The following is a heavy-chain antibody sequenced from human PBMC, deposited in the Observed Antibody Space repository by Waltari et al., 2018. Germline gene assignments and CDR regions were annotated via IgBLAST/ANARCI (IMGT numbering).Heavy chain of an antibody. J-gene: IGHJ2*01. CDR1: GGSISSYY. CDR2: IYTSGGT. D-gene: IGHD6-13*01. CDR3: ARVGSWLGYFDL. V-gene: IGHV4-4*07. Sequence: QVQLQESGPGLVKPSETLSLTCTVSGGSISSYYWSWTRQPAGKGLEWIGRIYTSGGTNYNPSLKSRVTMSVDTSKNQFSLKLSSVPAADTAVYYCARVGSWLGYFDLWGRGTLVTVSS.